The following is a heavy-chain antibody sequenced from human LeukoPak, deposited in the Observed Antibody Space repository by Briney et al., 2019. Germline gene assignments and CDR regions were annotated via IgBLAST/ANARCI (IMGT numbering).Heavy chain of an antibody. CDR2: IWYDGSNK. CDR1: EFTFTTYG. V-gene: IGHV3-33*01. CDR3: ARDRETWYFDF. J-gene: IGHJ4*02. Sequence: GGSLTLSCAASEFTFTTYGMHWVRQAPGKGLEWVTVIWYDGSNKYYADSVEGRFTISRDNSKNTLYLQMNSLRAEDTAVYYCARDRETWYFDFWGQGTLVTVSS.